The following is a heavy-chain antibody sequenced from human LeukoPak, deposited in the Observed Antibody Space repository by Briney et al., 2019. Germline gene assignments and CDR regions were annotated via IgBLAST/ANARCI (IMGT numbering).Heavy chain of an antibody. Sequence: RAGGSLRLSCAASGFTFSRFWMHWVRQAPGKGLVWVSRIKSDGSSTSYADSVKGRFTISRDNAKNTLFLQMNSLGAEDTGVYYCARDYGDYGNWFGPWGQGTLVTVSS. J-gene: IGHJ5*02. CDR3: ARDYGDYGNWFGP. V-gene: IGHV3-74*01. CDR1: GFTFSRFW. D-gene: IGHD4-17*01. CDR2: IKSDGSST.